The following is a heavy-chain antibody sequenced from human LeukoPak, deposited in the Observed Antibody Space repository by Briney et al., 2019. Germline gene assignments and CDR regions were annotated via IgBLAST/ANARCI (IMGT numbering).Heavy chain of an antibody. V-gene: IGHV1-46*01. D-gene: IGHD4-17*01. Sequence: GASVKVSCKASGYTFTSYYMHWVRQAPGQGLEWMGIINPSGGSTSYAQKFQGRVTMTRDTSTSTVYMELSSLRSEDTAVYYCARGFLLDYGDYDYYYYYMDVWGKGTTVTISS. CDR1: GYTFTSYY. CDR2: INPSGGST. J-gene: IGHJ6*03. CDR3: ARGFLLDYGDYDYYYYYMDV.